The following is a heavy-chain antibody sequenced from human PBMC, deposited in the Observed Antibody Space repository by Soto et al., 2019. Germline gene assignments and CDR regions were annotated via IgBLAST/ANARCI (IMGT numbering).Heavy chain of an antibody. J-gene: IGHJ4*02. V-gene: IGHV3-30*18. D-gene: IGHD3-16*02. Sequence: QLQLVESGGGVVQPGRSLRLSCAASGFTFASYGMHWVRQAPGKGLEWVAVISYDGTNKYYGDSVKGRFTISRDDSKNTLYLQMNSLRAEDTAVYYCAKDPDDYVWGSYRYSLPDKWGQGTLVTVSS. CDR2: ISYDGTNK. CDR1: GFTFASYG. CDR3: AKDPDDYVWGSYRYSLPDK.